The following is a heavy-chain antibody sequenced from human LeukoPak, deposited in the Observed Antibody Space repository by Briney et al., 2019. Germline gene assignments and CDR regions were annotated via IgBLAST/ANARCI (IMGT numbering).Heavy chain of an antibody. D-gene: IGHD6-13*01. CDR3: ARAAGYSSSWYSGYDY. V-gene: IGHV4-61*01. J-gene: IGHJ4*02. CDR1: GGSISSSSYY. Sequence: KSSETLSLTCTVSGGSISSSSYYWSWIRQPPGKGLEWIGYIYYSGSTNYNPSLKSRVTISVDTSKNQFSLKLSSVTAADTAVYYCARAAGYSSSWYSGYDYWGQGTLVTVSS. CDR2: IYYSGST.